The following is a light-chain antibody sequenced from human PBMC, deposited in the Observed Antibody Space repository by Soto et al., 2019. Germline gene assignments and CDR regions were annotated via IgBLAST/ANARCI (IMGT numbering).Light chain of an antibody. V-gene: IGLV2-14*01. J-gene: IGLJ3*02. CDR3: SSYTSINTQL. CDR2: GVT. Sequence: QSALTQPASVSGSPGQSITISCTGASSDFGNFNYVSWYQQHPGKVPKLIIYGVTSRPSGVSNRFAGSKSDNTASLTISGLQAEDEAYYYCSSYTSINTQLFGGGTKLTVL. CDR1: SSDFGNFNY.